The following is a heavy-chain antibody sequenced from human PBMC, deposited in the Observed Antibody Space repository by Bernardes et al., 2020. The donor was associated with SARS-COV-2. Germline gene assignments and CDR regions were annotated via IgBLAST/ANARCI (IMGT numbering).Heavy chain of an antibody. V-gene: IGHV3-30*02. CDR3: ATAGCSGGNCYYYYAMDV. Sequence: SLRLSCAASGFTFSNYGMHWVRQAPGKGLEWVAFIRDDGSNKYYVDSVKGRFTISRDNSKDTLYLQMNSLRPEDTAVYYCATAGCSGGNCYYYYAMDVWGRGTTVTVSS. CDR1: GFTFSNYG. CDR2: IRDDGSNK. D-gene: IGHD2-15*01. J-gene: IGHJ6*02.